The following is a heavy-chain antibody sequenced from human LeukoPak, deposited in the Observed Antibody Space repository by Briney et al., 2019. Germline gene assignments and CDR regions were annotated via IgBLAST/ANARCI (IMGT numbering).Heavy chain of an antibody. J-gene: IGHJ5*02. Sequence: SQTLSLTCAISGDSVSSNSAAWHWPRQSPSRGLEWLGRTYYRSKSYNHYAVTMKSRITINPDTSKNQFSLQLNSVTPEDTAVYYCARGAEERYNWFDPWGQGTLVTVSS. CDR2: TYYRSKSYN. V-gene: IGHV6-1*01. CDR3: ARGAEERYNWFDP. CDR1: GDSVSSNSAA.